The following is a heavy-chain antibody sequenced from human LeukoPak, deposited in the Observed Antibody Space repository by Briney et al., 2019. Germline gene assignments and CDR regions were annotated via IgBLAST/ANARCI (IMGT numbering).Heavy chain of an antibody. J-gene: IGHJ3*02. CDR2: ISAYNGNT. CDR3: ARVEVSNLKAFDI. CDR1: GGTFSSYA. D-gene: IGHD2-8*01. V-gene: IGHV1-18*01. Sequence: ASVKVSCKASGGTFSSYAISWVRQAPGQGLEWMGWISAYNGNTNYAQKLQGRVTMTTDTSTSTAYMELRSLRSDDTAVYYCARVEVSNLKAFDIWGQGTMVTVSS.